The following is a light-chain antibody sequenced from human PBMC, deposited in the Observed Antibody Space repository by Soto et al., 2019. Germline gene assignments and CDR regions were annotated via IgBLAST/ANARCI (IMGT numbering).Light chain of an antibody. V-gene: IGLV2-14*01. CDR2: DVS. CDR1: SSDVGGYNY. J-gene: IGLJ1*01. Sequence: QSALTQPASVSGSPGQSITISCTGTSSDVGGYNYVSWYQQHPGKVPKLMIYDVSYRPSGVSNRFSGSKSGNTASLTISGLQAEDEADYYRNSYTTSSTYVFGTGTKLTVL. CDR3: NSYTTSSTYV.